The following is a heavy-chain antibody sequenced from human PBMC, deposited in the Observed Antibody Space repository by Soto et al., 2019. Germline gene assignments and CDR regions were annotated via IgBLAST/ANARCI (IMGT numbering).Heavy chain of an antibody. Sequence: ASVKVSCKASGGTFSSYAISWVRQAPGQGLEWMGGIIPIFGTANYAQKFQGRVTITADESTSTAYMELSSLRSEDTAVYYCGADCGGDCYPRGNNKNYYYYGMDVWGQGTTVTVSS. CDR1: GGTFSSYA. CDR3: GADCGGDCYPRGNNKNYYYYGMDV. D-gene: IGHD2-21*02. J-gene: IGHJ6*02. V-gene: IGHV1-69*13. CDR2: IIPIFGTA.